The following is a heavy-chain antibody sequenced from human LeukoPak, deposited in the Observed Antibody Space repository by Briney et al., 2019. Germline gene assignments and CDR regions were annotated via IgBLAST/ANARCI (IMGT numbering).Heavy chain of an antibody. Sequence: ASVKVPCKASGYTSSSYGISWVRQAPGQGLEWMGWITSYNGNTKYAQQLQGRVTMTTDTSTGTAYMELRSLRSDDTAVYYCARAGAAAGTPFDYWGQGTLVTVSS. V-gene: IGHV1-18*01. J-gene: IGHJ4*02. CDR1: GYTSSSYG. CDR2: ITSYNGNT. D-gene: IGHD6-13*01. CDR3: ARAGAAAGTPFDY.